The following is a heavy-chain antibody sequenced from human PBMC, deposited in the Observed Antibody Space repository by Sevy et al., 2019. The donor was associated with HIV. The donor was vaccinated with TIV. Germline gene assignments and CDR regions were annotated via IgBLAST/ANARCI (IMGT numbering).Heavy chain of an antibody. J-gene: IGHJ4*02. Sequence: GGSLRLSCAASGFTFSSYDMHWVRQATGKGLEWVSAIGTAGDTYYPGSVKGRFTISRGNAKNSLYLQMNSLRVGDTAVYYCARAYSSGWYDYWGQGTLVTVS. CDR3: ARAYSSGWYDY. D-gene: IGHD6-19*01. CDR1: GFTFSSYD. CDR2: IGTAGDT. V-gene: IGHV3-13*01.